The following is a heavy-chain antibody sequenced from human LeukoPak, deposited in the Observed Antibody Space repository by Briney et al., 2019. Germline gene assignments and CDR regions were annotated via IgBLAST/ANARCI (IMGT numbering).Heavy chain of an antibody. J-gene: IGHJ4*02. CDR2: IYYSGST. Sequence: PSETLSLTCTVSGGSISSSSYYWVWIRQPPGKGLEWIGSIYYSGSTYYSPSLKSRVTISVDTSKIQFSLRLSSVTAADTAVYYCARVGVFGVVSDSWGQGILVTVSS. V-gene: IGHV4-39*01. D-gene: IGHD3-3*01. CDR1: GGSISSSSYY. CDR3: ARVGVFGVVSDS.